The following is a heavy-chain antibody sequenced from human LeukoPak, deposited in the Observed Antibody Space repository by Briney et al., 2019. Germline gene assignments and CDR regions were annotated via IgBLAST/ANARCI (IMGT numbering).Heavy chain of an antibody. D-gene: IGHD2-21*02. V-gene: IGHV3-49*03. CDR3: TRAQSLYCGGDCYSDY. CDR1: GFTFGDYS. Sequence: GGSLRLSCTASGFTFGDYSMSWFRQAPGKGLEWVGSIRSKAYGGTTEYAASVKGRFNISRDDSKSIAYLQMNSLKAEDTAVYYCTRAQSLYCGGDCYSDYWGQGTLVTVSS. J-gene: IGHJ4*02. CDR2: IRSKAYGGTT.